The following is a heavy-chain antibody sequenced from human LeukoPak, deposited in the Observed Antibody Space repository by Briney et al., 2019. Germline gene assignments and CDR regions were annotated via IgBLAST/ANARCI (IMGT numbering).Heavy chain of an antibody. CDR3: ARGIQYGSGSYDP. V-gene: IGHV4-59*01. CDR1: GFTFDDYA. Sequence: GSLGLSCAASGFTFDDYAMHWVRQPPGKGLEWIGYIYYSGSTNYNPSLKSRVTISVDTSKNQFSLKLSSVTAADTAVYYCARGIQYGSGSYDPWGQGTLVTVSS. J-gene: IGHJ5*02. D-gene: IGHD3-10*01. CDR2: IYYSGST.